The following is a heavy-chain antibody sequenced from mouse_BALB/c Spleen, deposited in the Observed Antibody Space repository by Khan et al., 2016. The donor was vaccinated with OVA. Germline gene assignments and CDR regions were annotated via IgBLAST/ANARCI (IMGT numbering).Heavy chain of an antibody. CDR1: GYTFISYY. CDR2: IYPGDGRT. D-gene: IGHD1-1*01. V-gene: IGHV1S56*01. Sequence: QVQLQQSGPELVKPGASVKMSCKASGYTFISYYIHWVKQRPGQGLEWIGWIYPGDGRTKNNEKFKDKITLTADKSSSTAYMMLSSLTSEDSAIYFCAISYYGSDWYFDVWGAGTTVTVSS. J-gene: IGHJ1*01. CDR3: AISYYGSDWYFDV.